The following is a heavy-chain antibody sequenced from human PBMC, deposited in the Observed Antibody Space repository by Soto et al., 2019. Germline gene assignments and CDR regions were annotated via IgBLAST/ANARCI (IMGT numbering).Heavy chain of an antibody. V-gene: IGHV1-2*02. Sequence: ASVKVSCKASGYTFTGYHMHWVRQAPGQGLEWMGWINPNSGGTNYAQKFQGRVTMTRDTSISTAYLELSSLRSDDTAVYYWARDYCDSSGYSNNWLDPWGQGTLVTVSS. D-gene: IGHD3-22*01. CDR1: GYTFTGYH. J-gene: IGHJ5*02. CDR3: ARDYCDSSGYSNNWLDP. CDR2: INPNSGGT.